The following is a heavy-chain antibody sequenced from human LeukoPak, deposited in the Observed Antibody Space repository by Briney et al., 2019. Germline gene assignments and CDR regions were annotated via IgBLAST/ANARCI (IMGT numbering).Heavy chain of an antibody. CDR3: AKVCVSELSDCSSTSCYFDY. Sequence: GGSLRLSCAASGFTFSSYAMSWVRQAPGKGLEWVSAISGSGGSTYYADSVKGRFTISRDNSKNTLYLQMNSLRAEDTAVYYCAKVCVSELSDCSSTSCYFDYWGRGTLVTVSS. J-gene: IGHJ4*02. D-gene: IGHD2-2*01. V-gene: IGHV3-23*01. CDR2: ISGSGGST. CDR1: GFTFSSYA.